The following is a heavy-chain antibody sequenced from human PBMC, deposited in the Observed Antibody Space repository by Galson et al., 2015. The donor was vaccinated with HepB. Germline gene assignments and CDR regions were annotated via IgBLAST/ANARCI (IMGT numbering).Heavy chain of an antibody. D-gene: IGHD3-22*01. J-gene: IGHJ6*02. CDR3: ARTYYYDISGRRYYGMDV. CDR1: GFTFSNYG. CDR2: IWYDGSTK. Sequence: SLRLSCAASGFTFSNYGMHWVRQAPGKGLEWVAVIWYDGSTKFYADSVRGRFTISRDNSKNTQYLQMNSLRVEDTAVYYCARTYYYDISGRRYYGMDVWGQGTTVTVSS. V-gene: IGHV3-33*08.